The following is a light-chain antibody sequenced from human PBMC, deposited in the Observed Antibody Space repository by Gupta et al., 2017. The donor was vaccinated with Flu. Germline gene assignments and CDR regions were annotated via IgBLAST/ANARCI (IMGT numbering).Light chain of an antibody. V-gene: IGKV3-15*01. CDR2: GAS. CDR1: QGVSRN. J-gene: IGKJ1*01. Sequence: IVMTQSPATLSVSPGERATLSCRARQGVSRNLAWYQQKPGQAPRRLIYGASTRSLASSAACSGSGAGTESSLTISSRHSEGCEVYSCEEKNNWHPYVTFGQGTKVEIK. CDR3: EEKNNWHPYVT.